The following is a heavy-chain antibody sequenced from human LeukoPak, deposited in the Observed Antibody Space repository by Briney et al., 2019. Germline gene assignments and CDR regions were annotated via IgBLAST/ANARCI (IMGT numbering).Heavy chain of an antibody. Sequence: GGSLRLSCAASGFTFSSYWMHWVRQAPGKGLVWVSRINSDGSSTSYADSVKGRFTISRDNSKNTLYLQMNSLRAEDTAVYYCARDPSGRIAAAGTRFDPWGQGTLVTVSS. V-gene: IGHV3-74*01. CDR3: ARDPSGRIAAAGTRFDP. CDR2: INSDGSST. D-gene: IGHD6-13*01. CDR1: GFTFSSYW. J-gene: IGHJ5*02.